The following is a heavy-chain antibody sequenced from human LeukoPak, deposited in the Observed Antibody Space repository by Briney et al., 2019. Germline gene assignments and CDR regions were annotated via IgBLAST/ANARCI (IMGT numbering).Heavy chain of an antibody. J-gene: IGHJ6*02. D-gene: IGHD3-10*01. Sequence: GGSLRLSCAASGFTFSSYSMNWVRQAPGKGLEWVSSISSSSSYIYNADSVKGRFTISRDNAKNSLYLQMNSLRAEDTAVYYCARDSGELSYYYYYGMDVWGQGTTVTVSS. CDR1: GFTFSSYS. CDR3: ARDSGELSYYYYYGMDV. CDR2: ISSSSSYI. V-gene: IGHV3-21*01.